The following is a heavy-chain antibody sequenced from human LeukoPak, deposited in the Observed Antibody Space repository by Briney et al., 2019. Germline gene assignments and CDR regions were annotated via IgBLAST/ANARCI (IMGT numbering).Heavy chain of an antibody. V-gene: IGHV4-59*08. CDR2: FFQSGSA. D-gene: IGHD5-12*01. CDR1: GGSISNYF. J-gene: IGHJ4*02. CDR3: ARAGGYSGYGSFDY. Sequence: SETLSLTCTVSGGSISNYFWNWIRQPPGKGLEWIGYFFQSGSAKYNPSLKSRVTLSADTSKSQVSLKLNSVTAADTAVYFCARAGGYSGYGSFDYWGQGILVPVSS.